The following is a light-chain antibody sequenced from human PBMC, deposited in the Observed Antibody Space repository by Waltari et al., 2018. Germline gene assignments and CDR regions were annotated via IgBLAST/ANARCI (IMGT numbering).Light chain of an antibody. CDR2: SAS. Sequence: SCRASQGVSIYLAWYQQQPGQSPRLLIYSASNRATGIPARFSGSGSGTDFTLTISSLEPEDFAVYYCQQRSNWPRTFGQGTKVESK. CDR1: QGVSIY. CDR3: QQRSNWPRT. V-gene: IGKV3-11*01. J-gene: IGKJ1*01.